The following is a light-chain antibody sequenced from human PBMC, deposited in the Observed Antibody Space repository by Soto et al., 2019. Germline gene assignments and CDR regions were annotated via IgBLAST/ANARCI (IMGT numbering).Light chain of an antibody. CDR3: QQRWT. CDR2: AAS. V-gene: IGKV1-39*01. J-gene: IGKJ1*01. Sequence: DVQMTQSPSSLSASVGDRVTITCRASQSVSIYLNWYQQKPGKAPNLLISAASSLQNGVPSRFRGSGSGTDFTLTISSLQPDDFATYYCQQRWTFGQGTKVDIK. CDR1: QSVSIY.